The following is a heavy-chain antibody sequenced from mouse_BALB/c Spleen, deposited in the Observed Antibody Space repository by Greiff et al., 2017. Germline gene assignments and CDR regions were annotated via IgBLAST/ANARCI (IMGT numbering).Heavy chain of an antibody. CDR2: ISSGGGST. CDR3: ARDGNYAMDY. CDR1: GFAFSSYD. J-gene: IGHJ4*01. D-gene: IGHD2-1*01. Sequence: EVQGVESGGGLVKPGGSLKLSCAASGFAFSSYDMSWVRQTPEKRLEWVAYISSGGGSTYYPDTVKGRFTISRDNAKNTLYLQMSSLKSEDTAMYYCARDGNYAMDYWGQGTSVTVSS. V-gene: IGHV5-12-1*01.